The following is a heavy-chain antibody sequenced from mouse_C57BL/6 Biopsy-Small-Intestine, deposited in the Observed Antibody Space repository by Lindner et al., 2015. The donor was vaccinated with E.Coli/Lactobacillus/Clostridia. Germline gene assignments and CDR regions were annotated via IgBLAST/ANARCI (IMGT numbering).Heavy chain of an antibody. J-gene: IGHJ3*01. CDR3: ARAKRGYSYGHDGFDI. CDR1: GYTFTSYD. CDR2: MYPNRGNT. D-gene: IGHD2-3*01. V-gene: IGHV1S55*01. Sequence: SVKVSCKASGYTFTSYDINWVRQAPGQGLEWMGWMYPNRGNTGYAQKFQGRVTMTRDTSINTAYMELSSLSSEDTAIYYCARAKRGYSYGHDGFDIWGQGTMVSVSS.